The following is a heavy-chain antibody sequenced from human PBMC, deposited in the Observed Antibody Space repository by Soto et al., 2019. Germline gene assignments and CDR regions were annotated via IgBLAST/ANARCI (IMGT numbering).Heavy chain of an antibody. V-gene: IGHV3-23*01. Sequence: GGSLRLSCAASGFTFSSYAMTWVRQAPGKGLEWVSSISGSGGSTSYADPVKGRFTISRDNSKNTLYLQMNSLRAEDTAVYYCANSGLQVYLFAYWGQGTLVTVSS. D-gene: IGHD4-4*01. CDR3: ANSGLQVYLFAY. CDR1: GFTFSSYA. CDR2: ISGSGGST. J-gene: IGHJ4*02.